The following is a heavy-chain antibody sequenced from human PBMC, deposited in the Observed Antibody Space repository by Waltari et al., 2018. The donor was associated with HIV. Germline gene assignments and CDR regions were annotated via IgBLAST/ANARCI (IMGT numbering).Heavy chain of an antibody. V-gene: IGHV5-51*03. CDR3: ARLFYYDTTGYINNAFDI. D-gene: IGHD3-22*01. J-gene: IGHJ3*02. CDR2: IYPFDSDT. CDR1: GYTFTNYW. Sequence: EVQLVQSGAEVRKSGESLKISCKASGYTFTNYWTAWVRQMSGEGLEWMGIIYPFDSDTRYNPSFEGQITISVDKSLATAYLEWNNLNASDAAIYYCARLFYYDTTGYINNAFDIWGQGTEVSVS.